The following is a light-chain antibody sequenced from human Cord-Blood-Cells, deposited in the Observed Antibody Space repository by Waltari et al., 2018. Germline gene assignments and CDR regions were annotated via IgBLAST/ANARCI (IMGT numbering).Light chain of an antibody. CDR1: QSVSRN. CDR2: GAS. J-gene: IGKJ3*01. V-gene: IGKV3-15*01. Sequence: EIVMTQSPATLSVSPGERATLSCRASQSVSRNLAWYQQKPGQAPRPLIYGASTRATGIPARFSGSGSGTEFTLTISSLQSEDFAVYYCQQYNNWPPFTFGPGTKVDIK. CDR3: QQYNNWPPFT.